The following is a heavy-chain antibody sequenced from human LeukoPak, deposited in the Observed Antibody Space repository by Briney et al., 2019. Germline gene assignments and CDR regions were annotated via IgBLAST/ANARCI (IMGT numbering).Heavy chain of an antibody. Sequence: GESPQISCRGSGYSFTSYWISWVRQMPGEGLEWMGRIDPSDSYTNYSPSFQGHVPISADQSISTAYLQWIILKASDTAMYYCASAVGSGSYLPYYYYGMDVWGKGTTVTVSS. J-gene: IGHJ6*04. CDR1: GYSFTSYW. CDR3: ASAVGSGSYLPYYYYGMDV. V-gene: IGHV5-10-1*01. D-gene: IGHD3-10*01. CDR2: IDPSDSYT.